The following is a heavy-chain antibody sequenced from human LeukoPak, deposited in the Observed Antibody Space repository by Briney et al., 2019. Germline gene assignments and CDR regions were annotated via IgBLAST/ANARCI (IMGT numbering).Heavy chain of an antibody. CDR3: ARREQWLVGDDY. D-gene: IGHD6-19*01. CDR1: GGSISSSSYY. CDR2: IYYSGST. J-gene: IGHJ4*02. V-gene: IGHV4-61*05. Sequence: SETLSLTCTVSGGSISSSSYYWGWIRQPPGKGLEWIGYIYYSGSTNYNPSLKSRVTISVDTSKNQFSLKLSSVTAADTAVYYCARREQWLVGDDYWGQGTLVTVSS.